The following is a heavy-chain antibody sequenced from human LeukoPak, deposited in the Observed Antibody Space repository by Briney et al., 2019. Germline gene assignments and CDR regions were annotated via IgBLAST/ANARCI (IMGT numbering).Heavy chain of an antibody. D-gene: IGHD5-12*01. V-gene: IGHV3-30*18. J-gene: IGHJ6*02. CDR2: ISYDGSNK. CDR1: GFTFSRYG. CDR3: VKDSGGLPIYGMDV. Sequence: PGGSLRLSCAASGFTFSRYGMHWVRQAPGKGLEWVAVISYDGSNKYYADSVKGRFTISRDNSKNTLYLQMNSLRAEDTAVYYCVKDSGGLPIYGMDVWGQGTTVTVSS.